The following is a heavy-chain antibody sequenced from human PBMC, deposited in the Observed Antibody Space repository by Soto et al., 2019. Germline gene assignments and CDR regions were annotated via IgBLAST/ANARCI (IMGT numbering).Heavy chain of an antibody. CDR2: IRSKTYGGTS. Sequence: GGSLRLSCSGSGFTFADYAMSWFRRAPGKGLEWVGFIRSKTYGGTSDYGTSVKGRFTISRDDSKGIAYLQMNSLKTEDTAVYYCCRGGGFSGNYWQIDYWGQGALVTVSS. D-gene: IGHD1-26*01. J-gene: IGHJ4*02. CDR1: GFTFADYA. CDR3: CRGGGFSGNYWQIDY. V-gene: IGHV3-49*03.